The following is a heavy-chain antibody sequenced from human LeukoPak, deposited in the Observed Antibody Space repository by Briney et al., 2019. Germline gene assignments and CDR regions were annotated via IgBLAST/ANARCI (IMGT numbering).Heavy chain of an antibody. Sequence: GGSLRLSCAASGFTFSDYEMNWVRQAPGKGLEWLSYISTGGRTVKYADSVKGRFTISRDNARSSLFLQMSNLRVEDTAVYFCARGATVTYYFDHRGQGILVAVSS. V-gene: IGHV3-48*03. D-gene: IGHD4-17*01. CDR1: GFTFSDYE. CDR2: ISTGGRTV. J-gene: IGHJ4*02. CDR3: ARGATVTYYFDH.